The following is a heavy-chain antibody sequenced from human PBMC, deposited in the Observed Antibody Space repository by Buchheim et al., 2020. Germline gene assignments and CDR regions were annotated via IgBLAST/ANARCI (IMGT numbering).Heavy chain of an antibody. D-gene: IGHD5-18*01. CDR1: GFTFSSYA. CDR3: ANEQLWPKEHYGMDV. V-gene: IGHV3-23*01. Sequence: EVQLLESGGGLVQPGGSLRLSCAASGFTFSSYAMSWVRQAPGKGLEWVSAISCSCGSTYYADSVKGRFTISRDNSKKKLYLQMSSLRAEDTAVYYCANEQLWPKEHYGMDVWGQGTT. CDR2: ISCSCGST. J-gene: IGHJ6*02.